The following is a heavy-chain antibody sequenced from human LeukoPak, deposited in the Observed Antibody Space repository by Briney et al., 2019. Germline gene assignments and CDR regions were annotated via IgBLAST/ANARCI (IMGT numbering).Heavy chain of an antibody. D-gene: IGHD5-12*01. J-gene: IGHJ4*02. CDR3: TKGGWLDY. Sequence: GRSLRLSCTASGFTIRNYDMSWVRQAPGKGLEWVGFIRGKDYRGTIEYAASVRGRFTISRDDSNGIAYLQMNSLKSEDTAMYYCTKGGWLDYWGQGTLVTVSS. CDR1: GFTIRNYD. CDR2: IRGKDYRGTI. V-gene: IGHV3-49*04.